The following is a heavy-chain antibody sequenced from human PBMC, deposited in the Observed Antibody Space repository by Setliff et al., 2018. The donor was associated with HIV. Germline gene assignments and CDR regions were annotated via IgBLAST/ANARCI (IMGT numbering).Heavy chain of an antibody. CDR2: IISDGSYI. Sequence: GESLKISCAASGFTFSRYRMNWVRQAPGKGLEWVSSIISDGSYIFYTDSVRGRFTISRDNAKNSLYLQMNSLRAEDTAVYYCARGARLLAGYSDRWDYYYMGVWGKGTTVTVSS. CDR1: GFTFSRYR. CDR3: ARGARLLAGYSDRWDYYYMGV. V-gene: IGHV3-21*01. J-gene: IGHJ6*03. D-gene: IGHD6-13*01.